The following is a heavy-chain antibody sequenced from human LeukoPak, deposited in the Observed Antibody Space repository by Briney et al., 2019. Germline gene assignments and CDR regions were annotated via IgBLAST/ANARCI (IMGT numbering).Heavy chain of an antibody. Sequence: GGSLRLSCAASGFTFGTNYMSWVRQAPGKGLEWVSAISGSGGSTYYADSVKGRFTISRDNSKNTLYLQMNSLRAEDTAVYYCAKLGGYCSSTSCYPVYWGQGTLVTVSS. J-gene: IGHJ4*02. V-gene: IGHV3-23*01. CDR2: ISGSGGST. D-gene: IGHD2-2*01. CDR3: AKLGGYCSSTSCYPVY. CDR1: GFTFGTNY.